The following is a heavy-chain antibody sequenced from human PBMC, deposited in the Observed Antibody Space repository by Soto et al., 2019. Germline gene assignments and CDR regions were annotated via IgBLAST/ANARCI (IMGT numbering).Heavy chain of an antibody. D-gene: IGHD3-10*01. CDR2: ISSSSSYI. Sequence: LRLSCSASGFTFSSYSMNWVRQAPGKGLEWVSSISSSSSYIYYADSVKGRFTISRDNAKNSLYLQMNSLRAEDTAVYYCARARGSVLFYFDYWGQGTLVTVSS. V-gene: IGHV3-21*01. CDR1: GFTFSSYS. J-gene: IGHJ4*02. CDR3: ARARGSVLFYFDY.